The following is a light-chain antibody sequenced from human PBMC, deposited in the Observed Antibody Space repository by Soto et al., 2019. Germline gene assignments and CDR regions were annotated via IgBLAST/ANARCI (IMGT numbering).Light chain of an antibody. Sequence: ENVLTQSPATLSLSPGERATLPCRASQSVSNYVAWYQQKPGQAPRLLIYDASRRATGIPDRFSGSGSGTDFSLTISRLEPEDFAVYYCQHYDSARWTFGLGTKVDI. CDR1: QSVSNY. CDR3: QHYDSARWT. J-gene: IGKJ1*01. CDR2: DAS. V-gene: IGKV3-20*01.